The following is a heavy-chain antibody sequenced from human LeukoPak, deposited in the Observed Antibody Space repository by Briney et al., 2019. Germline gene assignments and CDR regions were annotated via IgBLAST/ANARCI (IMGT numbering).Heavy chain of an antibody. V-gene: IGHV1-2*02. CDR2: INPNSGGT. J-gene: IGHJ3*02. CDR3: AKDLQWELPRGDALDI. Sequence: GASVKVSCKASGGTFSSYAISWVRQAPGQGLEWMGWINPNSGGTNYAQKFQGRVTMTRDTSISTAYMELSRLRSDDTAVYYCAKDLQWELPRGDALDIWGQGTMVTVSS. CDR1: GGTFSSYA. D-gene: IGHD1-26*01.